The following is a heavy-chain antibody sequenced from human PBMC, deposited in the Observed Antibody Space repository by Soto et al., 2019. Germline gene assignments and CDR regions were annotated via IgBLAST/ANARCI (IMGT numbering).Heavy chain of an antibody. Sequence: QVQLVESGGGLVKPGGSLRLSCAASGFTFSDYYMSWIRQAPGKGLEWVSYISSSSSYTNYADSVKGRFTISRDNAKNSLYLQMNSLRAEDTAVYYCARDLSSSSNPAYYYYYGMYVWGQGTTVTVSS. D-gene: IGHD6-6*01. CDR2: ISSSSSYT. J-gene: IGHJ6*02. V-gene: IGHV3-11*06. CDR3: ARDLSSSSNPAYYYYYGMYV. CDR1: GFTFSDYY.